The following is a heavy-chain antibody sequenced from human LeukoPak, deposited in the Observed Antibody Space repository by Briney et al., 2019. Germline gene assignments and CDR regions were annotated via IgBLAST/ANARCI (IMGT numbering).Heavy chain of an antibody. CDR2: FDPEDGET. J-gene: IGHJ6*02. D-gene: IGHD1-26*01. CDR1: GYTLTELS. Sequence: ASVKVSCKVSGYTLTELSMHWVRQAPGKGLEWMGGFDPEDGETIYTQKFQGRVTMTEDTSTDTAYMELSSLRSEDTAVYYCASPGVGAGRYYYYGMDVWGQGTTVTVSS. CDR3: ASPGVGAGRYYYYGMDV. V-gene: IGHV1-24*01.